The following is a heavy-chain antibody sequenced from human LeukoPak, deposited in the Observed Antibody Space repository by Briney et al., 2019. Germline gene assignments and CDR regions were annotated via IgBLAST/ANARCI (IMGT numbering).Heavy chain of an antibody. D-gene: IGHD6-19*01. CDR2: IYYSGST. CDR1: GGSISSGGYY. J-gene: IGHJ4*02. CDR3: ARRTVTNGWFRIDY. Sequence: PSETLSLTCTVSGGSISSGGYYWSWIRQPPGKGLEWIGYIYYSGSTYYNPSLKSRVTISVDTSKNQFSLKLSSVTAADTAVYYCARRTVTNGWFRIDYWGQGSLVIVSS. V-gene: IGHV4-30-4*08.